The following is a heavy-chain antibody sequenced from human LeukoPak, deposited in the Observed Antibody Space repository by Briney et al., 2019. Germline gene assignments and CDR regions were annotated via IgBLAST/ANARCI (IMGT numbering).Heavy chain of an antibody. CDR1: GHSITELS. D-gene: IGHD5-12*01. J-gene: IGHJ4*02. CDR3: ATGTHYDPLPF. V-gene: IGHV1-24*01. Sequence: ASVKVSCKVSGHSITELSTHWVRQAPGKGLEWMGGFEPGSGEIIYEQKFQDRVTMTEDTSTDTAYMELSSLRSEDTALYYCATGTHYDPLPFWGQGTLVTVSS. CDR2: FEPGSGEI.